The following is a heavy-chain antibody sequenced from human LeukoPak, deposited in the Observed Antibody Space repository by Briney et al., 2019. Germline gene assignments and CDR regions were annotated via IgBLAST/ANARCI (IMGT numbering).Heavy chain of an antibody. CDR1: GGSISSYY. CDR3: ARQLRYFDWLLLNFDY. J-gene: IGHJ4*02. V-gene: IGHV4-39*01. Sequence: SETLSLTCTVSGGSISSYYWSWIRQPPGKGLEWIGSIYYSGSTYYNPSLKSRVTISVDTSKNQFSLKLSSVTAADTAVYYCARQLRYFDWLLLNFDYWGQGTLVTVSS. CDR2: IYYSGST. D-gene: IGHD3-9*01.